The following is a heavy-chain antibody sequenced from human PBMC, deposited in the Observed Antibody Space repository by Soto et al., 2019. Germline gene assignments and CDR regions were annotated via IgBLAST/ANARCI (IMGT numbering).Heavy chain of an antibody. D-gene: IGHD1-7*01. Sequence: ASVKVSCKASGYTFTGYYMHWVRQAPGQGLEWMGWINPNSGGTNYAQKFQGRVTMTRDTSISTAYMELSRLRSDDTAVYYCARLTGTTWISWFDPWGQGTLVTVSS. J-gene: IGHJ5*02. CDR1: GYTFTGYY. CDR2: INPNSGGT. V-gene: IGHV1-2*02. CDR3: ARLTGTTWISWFDP.